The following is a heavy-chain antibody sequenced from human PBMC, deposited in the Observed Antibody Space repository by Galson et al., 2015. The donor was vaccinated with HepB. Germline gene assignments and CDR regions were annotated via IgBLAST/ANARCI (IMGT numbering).Heavy chain of an antibody. Sequence: SVKVSCKVSGYSLTESSMYWVRQAPGKGLEWMGDFDPEDGEIVYAQEFQGRVSMTEDTSAETAYMELSSLRSEDTAVYYCAMDSFTSYYGSGTPRGAFDIWGQGTMVTVSS. CDR3: AMDSFTSYYGSGTPRGAFDI. CDR1: GYSLTESS. CDR2: FDPEDGEI. V-gene: IGHV1-24*01. D-gene: IGHD3-10*01. J-gene: IGHJ3*02.